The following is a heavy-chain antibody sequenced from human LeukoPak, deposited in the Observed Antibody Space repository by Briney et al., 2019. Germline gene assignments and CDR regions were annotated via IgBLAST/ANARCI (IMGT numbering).Heavy chain of an antibody. V-gene: IGHV3-7*01. CDR2: IKQDGSEK. Sequence: PGGSLRLSCAASGFTFSSYWMSWVRQAPGKGLEVVANIKQDGSEKYYVDSVKGRFTISRDNAKKSLYLQMNSLRAEDTAVYYCARHLSGITGYTYGRGIDYWGQGTLVSVSS. D-gene: IGHD5-18*01. CDR3: ARHLSGITGYTYGRGIDY. J-gene: IGHJ4*02. CDR1: GFTFSSYW.